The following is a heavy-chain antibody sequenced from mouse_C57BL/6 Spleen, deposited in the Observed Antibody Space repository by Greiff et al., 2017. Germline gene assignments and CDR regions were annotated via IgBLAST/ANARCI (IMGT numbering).Heavy chain of an antibody. CDR1: GYSITSGYY. Sequence: VQLKESGPGLVKPSQSLSLTCSVTGYSITSGYYWNWIRQFPGNKLEWMGYISYDGSNNYNPSLKNRISITRDTSKNQFFLKLNSVTTEDTATYYCARDRGYDYDLAYWGQGTLVTVSA. CDR3: ARDRGYDYDLAY. V-gene: IGHV3-6*01. J-gene: IGHJ3*01. CDR2: ISYDGSN. D-gene: IGHD2-4*01.